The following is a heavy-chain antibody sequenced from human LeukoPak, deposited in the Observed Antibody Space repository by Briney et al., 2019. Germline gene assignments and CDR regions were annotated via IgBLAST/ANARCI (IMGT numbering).Heavy chain of an antibody. CDR1: GFTFSSYS. J-gene: IGHJ6*02. CDR2: ISSSSSYI. D-gene: IGHD3-10*01. V-gene: IGHV3-21*01. Sequence: GGSLRLSCAASGFTFSSYSMNWVRQAPGKGLEWVSSISSSSSYIYYADSVKGRFTISRDNVKNSLYLQMNSLRAEDTAVYYCARGSGGLRDYYYYGMDVWGQGTTVTVSS. CDR3: ARGSGGLRDYYYYGMDV.